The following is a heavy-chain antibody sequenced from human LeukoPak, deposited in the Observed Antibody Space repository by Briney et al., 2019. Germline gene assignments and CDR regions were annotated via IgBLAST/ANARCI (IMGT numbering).Heavy chain of an antibody. CDR2: LYSDGRT. CDR3: TKSKPPDAY. J-gene: IGHJ4*03. Sequence: GGSLRLSCAASGFTVSTNDMSWVRQAPGMGLEWVSVLYSDGRTYYADSVMGRFTISRDNSRNTLYLQLDSLRAEDTAMYYCTKSKPPDAYWGQGTLVTVSS. CDR1: GFTVSTND. V-gene: IGHV3-53*01.